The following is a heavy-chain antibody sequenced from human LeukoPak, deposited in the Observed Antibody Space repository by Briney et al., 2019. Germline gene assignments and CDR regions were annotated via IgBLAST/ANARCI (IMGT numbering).Heavy chain of an antibody. CDR1: GFTFSSYA. D-gene: IGHD1-1*01. V-gene: IGHV3-30*02. J-gene: IGHJ4*01. Sequence: PGGSLRLSCAASGFTFSSYAMHWVRQAPGKGLEWVAFIRYDGNNKYYADSVKGRFTISRDNSRNTLFLQMKSLRTEDTALYYCATLTPPYNWNDLEFDYWGHGTLVTVSS. CDR3: ATLTPPYNWNDLEFDY. CDR2: IRYDGNNK.